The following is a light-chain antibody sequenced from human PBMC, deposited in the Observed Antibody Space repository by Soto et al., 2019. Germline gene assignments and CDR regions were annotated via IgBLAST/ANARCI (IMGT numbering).Light chain of an antibody. Sequence: QSALTQPASVSGSAGQSITISCTGTSSDVGSYNLVSWYQQHPGKAPKLMIYEGSKRPSGVSNRFSGSKSGNTASLTISGLQAEDQADYYCCSYAGSSTPFGGGTKVTV. CDR1: SSDVGSYNL. V-gene: IGLV2-23*01. J-gene: IGLJ3*02. CDR2: EGS. CDR3: CSYAGSSTP.